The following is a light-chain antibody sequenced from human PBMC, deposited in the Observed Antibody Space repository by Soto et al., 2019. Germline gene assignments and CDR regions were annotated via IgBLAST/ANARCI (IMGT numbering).Light chain of an antibody. Sequence: QSVLTQPPSASGSPGQSVAISCTGTSSDVGGYNYVSWYQQHPGKAPKLMSYEVNKGPSGVPDRFSGSKSGNTASLTVSGLQAEDEADYYCSSSAGSRNVFGTGTKVTVL. J-gene: IGLJ1*01. CDR1: SSDVGGYNY. CDR2: EVN. CDR3: SSSAGSRNV. V-gene: IGLV2-8*01.